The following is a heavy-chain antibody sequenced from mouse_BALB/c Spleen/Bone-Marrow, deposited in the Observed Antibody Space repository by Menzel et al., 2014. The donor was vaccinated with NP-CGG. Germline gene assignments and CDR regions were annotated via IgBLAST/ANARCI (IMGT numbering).Heavy chain of an antibody. Sequence: VQLQQSGPGLVAPSQXLSITCTVSGFSLTNYGVSWIRQPPGKGXEXLGVIWGDGSINYHSALISRLTISKDNSKSQGFLKLXSLQTDDTATYYXXXXXXXXXXXAXDYXGXXTSVTVSS. V-gene: IGHV2-3*01. CDR3: XXXXXXXXXXAXDY. CDR1: GFSLTNYG. CDR2: IWGDGSI. J-gene: IGHJ4*01.